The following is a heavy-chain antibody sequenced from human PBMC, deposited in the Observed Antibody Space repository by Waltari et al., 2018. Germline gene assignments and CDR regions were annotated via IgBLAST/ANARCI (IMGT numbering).Heavy chain of an antibody. CDR2: VIPIFGTP. J-gene: IGHJ3*02. CDR1: GGTFGTYA. V-gene: IGHV1-69*12. D-gene: IGHD1-26*01. CDR3: AKREIGYAFDI. Sequence: QVQLVQSGAAVNPPGASVKVSCKASGGTFGTYAITWVRQAPGQGLEWMGGVIPIFGTPNYAPKFQGRVTVSADPSTSTAYLEVRRLISEDTAVYYCAKREIGYAFDIWGHGTMVTVSS.